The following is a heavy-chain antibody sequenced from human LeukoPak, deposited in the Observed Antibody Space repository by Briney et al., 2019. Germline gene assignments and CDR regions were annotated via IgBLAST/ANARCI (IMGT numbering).Heavy chain of an antibody. Sequence: SETLSLTCAVFDGSFSEYYWSGVRQPPGKGLEWIGEINYSGRTNYYPSLTSRVTISVDTSKNQFSLKLSSVTAADTAVYYCARRGGKYYYYYMDVWGKGTTVTISS. CDR1: DGSFSEYY. J-gene: IGHJ6*03. D-gene: IGHD3-16*01. CDR3: ARRGGKYYYYYMDV. CDR2: INYSGRT. V-gene: IGHV4-34*01.